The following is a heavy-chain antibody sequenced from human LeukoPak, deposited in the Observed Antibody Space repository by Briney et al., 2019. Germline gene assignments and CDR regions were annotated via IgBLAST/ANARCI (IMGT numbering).Heavy chain of an antibody. V-gene: IGHV1-18*01. Sequence: ASVKVSCKASGYTFTSYGISWVRQAPGQGLEWMGWISAYNGNTNYAQKLQGRVTMTTDTSTSIAYMELRSLRSDDTAVYYCARGDQYSSGWYPFDPWGQGTLVTVSS. J-gene: IGHJ5*02. CDR3: ARGDQYSSGWYPFDP. CDR1: GYTFTSYG. CDR2: ISAYNGNT. D-gene: IGHD6-19*01.